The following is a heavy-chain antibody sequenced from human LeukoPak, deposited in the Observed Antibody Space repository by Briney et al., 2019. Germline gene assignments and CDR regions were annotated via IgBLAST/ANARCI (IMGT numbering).Heavy chain of an antibody. CDR3: ARPNVVGAADAFDI. Sequence: GGSLRLSCAASGFTFSSYSMNWVRQAPGKGLEWVSFISSSSTVIYYADSVKGRFTISRDNAKNSLYLQMNSLRAEDTAVYYCARPNVVGAADAFDIWGQGTMVTVSS. V-gene: IGHV3-21*01. CDR1: GFTFSSYS. J-gene: IGHJ3*02. CDR2: ISSSSTVI. D-gene: IGHD1-26*01.